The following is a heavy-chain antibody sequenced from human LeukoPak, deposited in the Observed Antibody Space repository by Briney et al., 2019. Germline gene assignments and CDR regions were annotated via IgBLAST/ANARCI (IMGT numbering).Heavy chain of an antibody. CDR1: GGSISSYY. CDR2: IYYSGST. D-gene: IGHD5-24*01. J-gene: IGHJ4*02. CDR3: ARHRSGWLQSSFDY. V-gene: IGHV4-59*04. Sequence: SETLSLTCTVSGGSISSYYWSWIRQPPGKGLEWIGYIYYSGSTFDNPSLKSRVTISVDTSKNQFSLKLSSVTAADTAVYYCARHRSGWLQSSFDYWGQGTLVTVSS.